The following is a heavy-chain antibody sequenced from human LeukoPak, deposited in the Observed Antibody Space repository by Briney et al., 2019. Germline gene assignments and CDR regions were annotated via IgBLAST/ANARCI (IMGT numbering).Heavy chain of an antibody. V-gene: IGHV4-39*01. CDR1: GGSISSSSYY. CDR2: IYYSGST. D-gene: IGHD6-19*01. CDR3: ARPRIAVAGTLDY. Sequence: SETLSLTCTVSGGSISSSSYYWGWIRQPPGKGLEWIGSIYYSGSTYYNPSLESRVTISVDTSKNQFSLKLSSVTAADTAVYYCARPRIAVAGTLDYWGQGTLVTVSS. J-gene: IGHJ4*02.